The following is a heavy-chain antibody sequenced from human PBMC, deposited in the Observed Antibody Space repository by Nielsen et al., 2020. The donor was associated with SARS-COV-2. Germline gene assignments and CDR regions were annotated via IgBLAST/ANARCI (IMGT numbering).Heavy chain of an antibody. Sequence: WIRQPPGKGLEWVSVISGSGGSTYYADSVKGRFTISRDNSKNTLYLQMNSLRAEDTAVYYCAKGGRGSYRSGAFDIWGQGTMVTVSS. J-gene: IGHJ3*02. CDR3: AKGGRGSYRSGAFDI. V-gene: IGHV3-23*01. D-gene: IGHD1-26*01. CDR2: ISGSGGST.